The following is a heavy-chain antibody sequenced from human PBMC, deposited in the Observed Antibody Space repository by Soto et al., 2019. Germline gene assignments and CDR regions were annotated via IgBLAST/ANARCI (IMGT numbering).Heavy chain of an antibody. Sequence: KTSETLSLTCAVSGYSISSGYYWGWIRQPPGKGLEWIGSIYHSGSTYYNPSLKSRVTISVDTSKNQFSLKLSSVTAADTAVYYCARDLYYDILTGLNWFDPWGQGTQVTVSS. CDR2: IYHSGST. CDR1: GYSISSGYY. V-gene: IGHV4-38-2*02. CDR3: ARDLYYDILTGLNWFDP. D-gene: IGHD3-9*01. J-gene: IGHJ5*02.